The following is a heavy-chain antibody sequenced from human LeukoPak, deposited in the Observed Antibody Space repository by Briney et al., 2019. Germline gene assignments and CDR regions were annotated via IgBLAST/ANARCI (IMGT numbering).Heavy chain of an antibody. V-gene: IGHV4-34*01. CDR3: ARRSLSRLHWFDP. D-gene: IGHD1-26*01. J-gene: IGHJ5*02. Sequence: SETLSLTCAVYGGSFSGYYWRWIRQPPGKGLEGIGEINHRGRTNYNPSLNSRVTISVDTSKNQSSLKLSSVTAADTAVYYCARRSLSRLHWFDPWGQGTLVTVSS. CDR2: INHRGRT. CDR1: GGSFSGYY.